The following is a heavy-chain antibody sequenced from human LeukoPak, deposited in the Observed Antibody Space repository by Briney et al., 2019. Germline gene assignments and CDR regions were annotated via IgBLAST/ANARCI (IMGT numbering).Heavy chain of an antibody. CDR3: ATGVRDILTGYYTEYYFYYMDV. J-gene: IGHJ6*03. Sequence: GGSLGLSCAASGFSFRSYSMNWVRKAPGKGLEWLSFISSDIDTIYYADSVKGRFTISRDNAESSLYLQMNSLTADDTAVYYCATGVRDILTGYYTEYYFYYMDVWGKGTTVTVSS. D-gene: IGHD3-9*01. V-gene: IGHV3-48*01. CDR1: GFSFRSYS. CDR2: ISSDIDTI.